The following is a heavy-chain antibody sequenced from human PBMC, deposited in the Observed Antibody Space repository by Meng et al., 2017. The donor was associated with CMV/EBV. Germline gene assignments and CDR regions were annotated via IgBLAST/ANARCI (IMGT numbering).Heavy chain of an antibody. CDR2: IKQDGSEK. V-gene: IGHV3-7*01. D-gene: IGHD2-2*01. Sequence: GGSLRLSCAASGFTFSSYWMSWVRQAPGKGLEWVANIKQDGSEKYYVDSVKGRFTISRDNAKNSLYLQMNSLRAEDTAVYYCARDIVVVPAARTNYYYYGMDVWGQGTTVTVSS. CDR3: ARDIVVVPAARTNYYYYGMDV. J-gene: IGHJ6*02. CDR1: GFTFSSYW.